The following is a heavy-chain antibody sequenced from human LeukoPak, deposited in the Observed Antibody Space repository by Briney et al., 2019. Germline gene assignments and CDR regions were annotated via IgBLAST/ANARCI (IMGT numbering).Heavy chain of an antibody. J-gene: IGHJ1*01. CDR1: GYTFTGYY. CDR2: INPNSGGT. Sequence: ASVKVSCKTSGYTFTGYYMHWVRQAPGQGLEWMGWINPNSGGTNYAQKFQGRVTMTRDTSISTAYMELSRLRSDDTAVYYCARLPWESGSPMNEYFQHWGQGTLVTVPS. D-gene: IGHD3-10*01. V-gene: IGHV1-2*02. CDR3: ARLPWESGSPMNEYFQH.